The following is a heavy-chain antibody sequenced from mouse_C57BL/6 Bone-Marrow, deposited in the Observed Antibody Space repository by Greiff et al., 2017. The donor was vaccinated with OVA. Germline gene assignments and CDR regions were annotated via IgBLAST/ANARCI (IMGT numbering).Heavy chain of an antibody. CDR1: GYTFTSYW. Sequence: VQLVESGAELVKPGASVKLSCKASGYTFTSYWMHWVKQRPGRGLEWIGRIDPNSGGTKYNEKFKSKATLTVYKPSSTAYMQLSSLTSEDSAVYYCAREGLRRGAWFAYWGQGTLVTVSA. CDR2: IDPNSGGT. J-gene: IGHJ3*01. CDR3: AREGLRRGAWFAY. D-gene: IGHD2-4*01. V-gene: IGHV1-72*01.